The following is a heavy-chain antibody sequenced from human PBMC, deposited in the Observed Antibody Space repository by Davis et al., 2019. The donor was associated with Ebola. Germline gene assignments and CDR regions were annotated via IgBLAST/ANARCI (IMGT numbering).Heavy chain of an antibody. CDR3: ASLGAIFGWDWFDP. CDR1: GGSFSGYY. V-gene: IGHV4-34*01. D-gene: IGHD3-3*01. Sequence: SETLSLTCAVYGGSFSGYYWSWIRQPPGKGLEWIGEINHSGSTNYNPSLKSRVTISVDTSKNQFSLKLSSVTAADTAVYYCASLGAIFGWDWFDPWGQGTLVTVSS. J-gene: IGHJ5*02. CDR2: INHSGST.